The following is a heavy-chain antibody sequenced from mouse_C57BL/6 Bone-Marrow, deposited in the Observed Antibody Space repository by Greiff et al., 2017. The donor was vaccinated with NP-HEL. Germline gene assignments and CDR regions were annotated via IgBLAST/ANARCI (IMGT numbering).Heavy chain of an antibody. V-gene: IGHV1-64*01. CDR3: ARPDDYDRGVYAMED. J-gene: IGHJ4*01. D-gene: IGHD2-4*01. CDR1: GYTFTSYW. CDR2: IQPNSGST. Sequence: QVQLQQPGAELVKPGASVKLSCKASGYTFTSYWMHWVKQRPGQGLEWIGMIQPNSGSTNYNEKFKSKATLTVDKSSSTAYMQLSSLTSEDSAVYYCARPDDYDRGVYAMEDWGQGTSVTVSS.